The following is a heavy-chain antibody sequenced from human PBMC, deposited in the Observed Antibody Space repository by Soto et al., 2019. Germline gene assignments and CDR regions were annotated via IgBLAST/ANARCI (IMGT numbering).Heavy chain of an antibody. CDR2: INHSGST. V-gene: IGHV4-34*01. Sequence: SETLSLTCAVYGGSFSGYYWSWIRQPPGKGLEWIGEINHSGSTNYNPSLKSRVTISVDTSKNQFSLKLSSVTAADTAVYYCARYSYDYVWGSYRWGYYFDYWGQGTLVTVSS. CDR3: ARYSYDYVWGSYRWGYYFDY. CDR1: GGSFSGYY. J-gene: IGHJ4*02. D-gene: IGHD3-16*02.